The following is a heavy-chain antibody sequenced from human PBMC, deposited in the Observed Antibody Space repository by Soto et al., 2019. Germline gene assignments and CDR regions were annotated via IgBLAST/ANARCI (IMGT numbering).Heavy chain of an antibody. V-gene: IGHV3-21*02. CDR1: EFTFSVYS. CDR3: TRDRVKVRGGYYHVYGMDV. Sequence: DVQLEESGGGLVKPGGSLRLSCVASEFTFSVYSMNWVRQAPGKGLEWVSSISSGSSYIYYSDSVKGRFTISRDNDKRSLLRHMNSLRVDDTAVYYCTRDRVKVRGGYYHVYGMDVWGQGPTVTVS. D-gene: IGHD3-10*01. CDR2: ISSGSSYI. J-gene: IGHJ6*02.